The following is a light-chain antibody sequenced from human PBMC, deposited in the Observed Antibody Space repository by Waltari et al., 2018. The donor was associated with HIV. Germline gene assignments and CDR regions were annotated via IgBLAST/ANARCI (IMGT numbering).Light chain of an antibody. CDR2: RNN. V-gene: IGLV1-47*01. CDR3: AAWDDSLSGEV. J-gene: IGLJ3*02. CDR1: SSHIGSNS. Sequence: QSVLTQPPSASGTPGQRVTISCSGSSSHIGSNSVYWYQQLPGTAPKLLIYRNNQRPSGVPDRFSGSKSGTSASLAISGLRSEDEADYYCAAWDDSLSGEVFGGGTKLTVL.